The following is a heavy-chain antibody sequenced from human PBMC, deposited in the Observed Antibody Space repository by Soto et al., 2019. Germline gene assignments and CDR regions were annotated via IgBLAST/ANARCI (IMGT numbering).Heavy chain of an antibody. CDR1: GGSISNYY. CDR3: AVVVVAALDAFDI. J-gene: IGHJ3*02. V-gene: IGHV4-59*05. D-gene: IGHD2-15*01. Sequence: SETLSLTCTVSGGSISNYYWSWVRQPPGKGLEWIGSIYYSGSTYYNPSLKSRVTISVDTSKNQFSLKLSSVTAADTAVYYCAVVVVAALDAFDIWGQGTMVTVSS. CDR2: IYYSGST.